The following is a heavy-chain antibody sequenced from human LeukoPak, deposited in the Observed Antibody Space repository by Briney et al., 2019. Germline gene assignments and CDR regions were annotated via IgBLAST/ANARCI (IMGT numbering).Heavy chain of an antibody. CDR1: GGSISGYY. D-gene: IGHD6-19*01. Sequence: KPSETPSLTCTVSGGSISGYYWSWIRQPPGKGLEWIGYIYYTGRTNYNPSLKSRVTTSIDRSRNQFSLNLTSVTAADTALYYCAKDGGYMNGWYEGNWFDPWGQGTLVTVSS. CDR2: IYYTGRT. CDR3: AKDGGYMNGWYEGNWFDP. V-gene: IGHV4-59*01. J-gene: IGHJ5*02.